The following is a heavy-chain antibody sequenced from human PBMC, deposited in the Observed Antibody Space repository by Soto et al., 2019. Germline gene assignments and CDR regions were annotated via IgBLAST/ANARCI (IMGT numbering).Heavy chain of an antibody. CDR1: GGTFSSYA. CDR2: ITPIFGTA. CDR3: ARRMGDPYDSSGYYH. D-gene: IGHD3-22*01. Sequence: SVKVSCKASGGTFSSYAISWVRQAPGQGLEWMGGITPIFGTANYAQKFQGRVTITADESTSTAYMELSSLRSEDTAVYYCARRMGDPYDSSGYYHWGQGTLVTVSS. J-gene: IGHJ5*02. V-gene: IGHV1-69*13.